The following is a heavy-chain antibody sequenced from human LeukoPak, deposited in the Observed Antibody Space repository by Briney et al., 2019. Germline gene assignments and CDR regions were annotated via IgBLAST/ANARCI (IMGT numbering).Heavy chain of an antibody. CDR3: ASGSPPPYYDFWSGPDY. D-gene: IGHD3-3*01. J-gene: IGHJ4*02. Sequence: ASVKFSCKASGYTFTSYDINWVRQATGQGLEWMGWINPNSGGTNYAQKFQGRVTMTRDTSISTAYMELSRLRSDDTAVYYCASGSPPPYYDFWSGPDYWGQGTLVTVSS. CDR1: GYTFTSYD. CDR2: INPNSGGT. V-gene: IGHV1-2*02.